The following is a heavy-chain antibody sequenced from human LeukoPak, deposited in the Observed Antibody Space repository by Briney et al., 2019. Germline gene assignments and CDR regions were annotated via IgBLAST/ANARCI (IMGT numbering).Heavy chain of an antibody. D-gene: IGHD4-23*01. J-gene: IGHJ4*02. CDR2: ISYDGSNK. V-gene: IGHV3-30-3*01. Sequence: PGGSLRLSCAASGFTFSSYAMHWVRQAPGKGLEWVAVISYDGSNKYYADSVKGRFTISRDNSKNTLYLQMNSLRAEDTAVYYCAKVPYGGNSGTIDYWGQGTLVTVSS. CDR1: GFTFSSYA. CDR3: AKVPYGGNSGTIDY.